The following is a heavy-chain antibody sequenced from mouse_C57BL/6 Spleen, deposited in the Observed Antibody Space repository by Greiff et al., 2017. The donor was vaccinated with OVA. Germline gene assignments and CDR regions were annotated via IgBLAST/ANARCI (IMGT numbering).Heavy chain of an antibody. CDR1: GFSFNTYA. Sequence: EVQLVESGGGLVQPKGSLKLSCAASGFSFNTYAMNWVRQAPGKGLEWVARIRSKSNNYATYYADSVKDRFTISRDDSESMLYLQMNNLKTEDTAMYYCVRQYSNYGYFDVWGTGTTVTVSS. CDR2: IRSKSNNYAT. V-gene: IGHV10-1*01. CDR3: VRQYSNYGYFDV. D-gene: IGHD2-5*01. J-gene: IGHJ1*03.